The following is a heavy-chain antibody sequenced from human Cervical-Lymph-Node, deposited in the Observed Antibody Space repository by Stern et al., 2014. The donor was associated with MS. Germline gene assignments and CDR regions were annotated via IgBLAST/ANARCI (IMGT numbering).Heavy chain of an antibody. D-gene: IGHD3-22*01. J-gene: IGHJ4*02. V-gene: IGHV2-5*02. CDR2: IYLDDDK. Sequence: QITLKESGPTLVKPTQTLTLTCTFSGFSLSTTGEAVGWIRQPPGKALEWLAVIYLDDDKRYSPSLKNRLTITKDTSKNEVVLTLTNLDPVDTATYYCAHNDETSGYYADWGQGTLVTVSS. CDR3: AHNDETSGYYAD. CDR1: GFSLSTTGEA.